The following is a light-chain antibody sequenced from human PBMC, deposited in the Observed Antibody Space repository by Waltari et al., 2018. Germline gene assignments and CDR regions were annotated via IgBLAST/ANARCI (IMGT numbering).Light chain of an antibody. V-gene: IGKV1-39*01. CDR3: QQSYRNPRT. CDR1: ESIGIY. Sequence: IQMTQSPSSLSASVGDRVTITCRASESIGIYLNWYQQQPGKVPRILISGASNLESGVPSRFGGSGSGTDFTLTISNLQLADFATYDCQQSYRNPRTFGHGTKVDFK. CDR2: GAS. J-gene: IGKJ1*01.